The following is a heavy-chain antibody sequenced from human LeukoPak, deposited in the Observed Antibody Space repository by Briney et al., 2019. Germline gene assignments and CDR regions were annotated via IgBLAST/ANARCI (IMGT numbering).Heavy chain of an antibody. CDR1: GFTFSSYS. V-gene: IGHV3-21*01. J-gene: IGHJ6*04. CDR3: ARSLFLTAVAATAPRYYYYYGMDV. Sequence: GGPLRLSCAASGFTFSSYSMNWVRQAPGKGLEWVSSISSSSSYIYYADSVKGRFTISRDNAKNSLYLQMNSLRAEDTAVYYCARSLFLTAVAATAPRYYYYYGMDVWGKGTTVTVSS. D-gene: IGHD6-19*01. CDR2: ISSSSSYI.